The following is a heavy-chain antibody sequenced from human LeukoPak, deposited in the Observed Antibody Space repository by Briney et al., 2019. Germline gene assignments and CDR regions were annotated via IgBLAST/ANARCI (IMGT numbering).Heavy chain of an antibody. D-gene: IGHD4-17*01. CDR1: GFTFSSYE. J-gene: IGHJ4*02. CDR3: ARVIYGCHGD. Sequence: GGSLRLSCAASGFTFSSYEMNWVRQAPGKGLEWVSYISSSGSTIYYADSVRGRFTISRDNAKNSLYLQMNSLRAEDTAVYYCARVIYGCHGDWGQGTLVTVSS. CDR2: ISSSGSTI. V-gene: IGHV3-48*03.